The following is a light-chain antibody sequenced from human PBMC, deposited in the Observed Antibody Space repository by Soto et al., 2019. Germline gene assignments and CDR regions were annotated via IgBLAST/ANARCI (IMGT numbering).Light chain of an antibody. J-gene: IGKJ5*01. CDR2: DAS. CDR1: QSVSSN. V-gene: IGKV3-11*01. CDR3: QQRSNWPLT. Sequence: EIVMTQSPATLSVSPGERSTLSCRASQSVSSNLAWYQQKPGQAPRLLVFDASKRPTGIPDRFSGSGSGTDFTLTISSLEPEDFAVYYCQQRSNWPLTFGQGTRLEIK.